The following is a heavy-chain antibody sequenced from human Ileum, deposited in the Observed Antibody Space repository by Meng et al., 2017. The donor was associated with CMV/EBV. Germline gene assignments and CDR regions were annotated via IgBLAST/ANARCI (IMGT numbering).Heavy chain of an antibody. Sequence: ASVKVSCKASGYTFTNYYMHWVRQAPGQGLEWMGIINPSGDRTRYAQKFQGRLTMTRDTSTSTVYMDLRSLTSNDTAVYYCARTSGPAAKSGLDVWGQGTTVTVSS. J-gene: IGHJ6*02. CDR1: GYTFTNYY. CDR2: INPSGDRT. CDR3: ARTSGPAAKSGLDV. V-gene: IGHV1-46*01.